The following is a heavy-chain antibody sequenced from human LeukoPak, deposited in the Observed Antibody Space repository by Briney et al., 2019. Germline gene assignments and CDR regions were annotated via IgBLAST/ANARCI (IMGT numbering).Heavy chain of an antibody. V-gene: IGHV3-15*01. CDR1: GFTISNSY. D-gene: IGHD2-2*01. J-gene: IGHJ4*02. CDR3: TTPKRVVPAAVSDFDY. CDR2: IKSKTDGGTT. Sequence: PGGSLRLSCAASGFTISNSYMNWVRQAPGKGLEWVGRIKSKTDGGTTDYAAPVKGRFTISRDDSKNTLYLQMNSLKTEDTAVYYCTTPKRVVPAAVSDFDYWGQGTLVTVSS.